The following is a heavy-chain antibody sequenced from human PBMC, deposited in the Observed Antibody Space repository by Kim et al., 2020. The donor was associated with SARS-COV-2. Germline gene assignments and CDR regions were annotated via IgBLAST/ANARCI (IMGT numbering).Heavy chain of an antibody. CDR1: GYSFSDFA. CDR3: AKVLGQIPVRTKRYVMDV. CDR2: ISYDESNK. D-gene: IGHD2-2*01. Sequence: GGSLRLSCVASGYSFSDFAMHWVRQAPGKGLEWVALISYDESNKFYADSVKGRFTISRDNSKNTLYLQMNDLRAGDTAVYYCAKVLGQIPVRTKRYVMDVWGQGTTVTVSS. J-gene: IGHJ6*02. V-gene: IGHV3-30-3*02.